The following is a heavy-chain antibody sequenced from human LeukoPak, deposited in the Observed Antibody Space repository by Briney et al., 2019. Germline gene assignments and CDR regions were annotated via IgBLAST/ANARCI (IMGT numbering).Heavy chain of an antibody. CDR3: ARDPFDTAMVDY. Sequence: ASVKVSCKASGYTFTSYDINWVRQAPGQGLEWMGWINPNSGGTNYAQKFQGRVTMTRDTSISTAYMELSRLRSDDTAVYYCARDPFDTAMVDYWGQGTLVTVSS. D-gene: IGHD5-18*01. V-gene: IGHV1-2*02. CDR1: GYTFTSYD. CDR2: INPNSGGT. J-gene: IGHJ4*02.